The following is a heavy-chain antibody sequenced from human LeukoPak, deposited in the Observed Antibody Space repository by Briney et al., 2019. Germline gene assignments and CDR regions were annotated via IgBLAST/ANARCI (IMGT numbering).Heavy chain of an antibody. V-gene: IGHV4-61*02. Sequence: SETLSLTCTVSGDSISSGSYYWSWIRQPAGEGLEWIGRIYSSGRTHYSPSLKSRVTISVDTSKNQFSLKLSSVTAADTAVYYCARGSYYYGSGSESWGQGTLVTVSS. CDR3: ARGSYYYGSGSES. D-gene: IGHD3-10*01. CDR1: GDSISSGSYY. CDR2: IYSSGRT. J-gene: IGHJ4*02.